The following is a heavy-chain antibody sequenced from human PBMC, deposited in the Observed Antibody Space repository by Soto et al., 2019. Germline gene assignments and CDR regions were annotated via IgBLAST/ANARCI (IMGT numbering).Heavy chain of an antibody. J-gene: IGHJ4*02. V-gene: IGHV5-51*01. D-gene: IGHD3-22*01. CDR3: ATRYYDSSGYFDY. CDR1: VYSFTSYW. CDR2: IYPGDSDT. Sequence: PGESLKISCKGSVYSFTSYWIGWVRQMPGKGLEWMGIIYPGDSDTRYSPSFQGQVTISADKSISTAYLQWSSLKASDTAMYYCATRYYDSSGYFDYWGQGTLVTVSS.